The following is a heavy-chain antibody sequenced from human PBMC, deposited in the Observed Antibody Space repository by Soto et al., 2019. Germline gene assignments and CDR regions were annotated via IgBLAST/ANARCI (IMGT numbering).Heavy chain of an antibody. CDR2: INTANGNT. CDR3: AREGYYGSGSYNY. J-gene: IGHJ4*02. Sequence: QLVQSGAEVKKPGASVKVSCKASGYTLSNYAMHWVRQAPGQSLEWMGWINTANGNTKYSQKFQGRVTITRDTSASTAYMELSSLRSEDTAVFYCAREGYYGSGSYNYWGQGTLVTVSS. D-gene: IGHD3-10*01. V-gene: IGHV1-3*04. CDR1: GYTLSNYA.